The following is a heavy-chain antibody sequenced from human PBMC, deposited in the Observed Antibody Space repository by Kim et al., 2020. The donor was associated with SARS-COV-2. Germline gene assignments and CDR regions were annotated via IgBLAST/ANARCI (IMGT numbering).Heavy chain of an antibody. CDR3: AKSITRGVIIPYYYDYGMDV. Sequence: GGSLRLSCAASGLTFSSYAMSLVRQAPGKGLEWVSAIIGSGGSTYYADSVKCRFTISRDNSKNTLYLQMNSLKAEDTAVYYFAKSITRGVIIPYYYDYGMDVWGHGTKVTVSS. J-gene: IGHJ6*02. CDR1: GLTFSSYA. CDR2: IIGSGGST. D-gene: IGHD3-10*01. V-gene: IGHV3-23*01.